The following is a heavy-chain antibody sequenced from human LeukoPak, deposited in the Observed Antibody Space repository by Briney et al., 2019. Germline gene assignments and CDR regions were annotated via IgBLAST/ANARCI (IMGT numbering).Heavy chain of an antibody. D-gene: IGHD6-6*01. CDR3: ARRYSASSVVDY. Sequence: PGESLKISCKGSGYSFTTYWIGWVRQMPGKGLEWMGIVHPGDSDSRYSPSFQGQVTISADKSISTAYLQWSSLKASDTATYYCARRYSASSVVDYWGQGTLVTVSS. CDR1: GYSFTTYW. V-gene: IGHV5-51*01. J-gene: IGHJ4*02. CDR2: VHPGDSDS.